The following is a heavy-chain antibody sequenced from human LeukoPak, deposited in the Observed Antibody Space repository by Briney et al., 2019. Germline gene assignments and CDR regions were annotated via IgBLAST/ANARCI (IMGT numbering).Heavy chain of an antibody. D-gene: IGHD2/OR15-2a*01. V-gene: IGHV3-7*01. CDR3: ARDFGDFQFYAY. CDR2: IKGDGSER. Sequence: GGSLRLSCAASGFTFSSYGMHWVRQAPGKGPEWVTNIKGDGSERYYVDSVKGRFTISRDNAKNSLYLQMNSLRADDTAVYFCARDFGDFQFYAYWGQGTLVTVSS. CDR1: GFTFSSYG. J-gene: IGHJ4*02.